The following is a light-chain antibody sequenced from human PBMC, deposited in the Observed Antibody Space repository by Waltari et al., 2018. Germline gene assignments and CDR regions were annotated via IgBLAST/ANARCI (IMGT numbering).Light chain of an antibody. J-gene: IGLJ2*01. CDR3: AAWDDSLNGRV. CDR1: SSNIGSHI. CDR2: SNK. V-gene: IGLV1-44*01. Sequence: QSGLTQPPPASGTPGQRVTISCSGRSSNIGSHIVHWYQHLPGTAPKLLIYSNKQRPPGVSDRFSGSKSGTSASLAISGLQSEDEAVYYCAAWDDSLNGRVFGGGTKLTVV.